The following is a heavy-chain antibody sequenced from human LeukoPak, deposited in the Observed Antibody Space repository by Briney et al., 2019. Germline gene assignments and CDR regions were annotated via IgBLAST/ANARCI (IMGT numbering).Heavy chain of an antibody. CDR1: GGSISSGSYY. D-gene: IGHD3-3*01. Sequence: PSQTLSLTCTVSGGSISSGSYYWSWIRQPAGKGLEWIGRIYTSGSTNYNPSLKSRVTISVDTSKNQFSLKLSSVTAADTAVYYCARGEFWSGYYFYWGQGTLVTVSS. CDR2: IYTSGST. V-gene: IGHV4-61*02. J-gene: IGHJ4*02. CDR3: ARGEFWSGYYFY.